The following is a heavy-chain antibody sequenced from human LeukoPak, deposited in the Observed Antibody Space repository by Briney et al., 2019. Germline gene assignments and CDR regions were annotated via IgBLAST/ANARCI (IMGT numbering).Heavy chain of an antibody. D-gene: IGHD1-1*01. J-gene: IGHJ4*02. CDR1: GFSVSSNY. Sequence: GGSLRLSCAGSGFSVSSNYMTWVRQAPGKGLEWVSIIYSGGSTYYADSVKGRFTISRDSSKNTLYVQMNSLRAEDTALYYCAKSRSGSANWALQIFDNWGQGTLVTVSS. CDR3: AKSRSGSANWALQIFDN. CDR2: IYSGGST. V-gene: IGHV3-66*01.